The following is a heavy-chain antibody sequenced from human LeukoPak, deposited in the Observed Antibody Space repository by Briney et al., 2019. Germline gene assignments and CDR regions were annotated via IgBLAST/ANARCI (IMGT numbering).Heavy chain of an antibody. Sequence: SETLSLTCTVSGGSISSSSYYWGWIRQPPGKGLEWIGSIYYSGSTYYNPSLKSRVTISVDTSKNQFSLKLSSVTAADTAVYYCARVCRSRDGYNLYYFDYWGQGTLVTVSS. D-gene: IGHD5-24*01. V-gene: IGHV4-39*07. J-gene: IGHJ4*02. CDR1: GGSISSSSYY. CDR2: IYYSGST. CDR3: ARVCRSRDGYNLYYFDY.